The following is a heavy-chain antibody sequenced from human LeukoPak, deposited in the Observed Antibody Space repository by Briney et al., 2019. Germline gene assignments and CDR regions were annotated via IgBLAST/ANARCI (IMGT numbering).Heavy chain of an antibody. V-gene: IGHV4-59*08. J-gene: IGHJ3*02. D-gene: IGHD1-26*01. CDR2: IYYSGST. Sequence: SETLSLTCAVYGGSFSGYYWSWIRQPPGTGLEWIGYIYYSGSTNYNPSLKSRVTISVDTSKNQFSLKLNSVTAADTAVYYCARRIVGATRGGDTFDIWGQGTMVTVSS. CDR3: ARRIVGATRGGDTFDI. CDR1: GGSFSGYY.